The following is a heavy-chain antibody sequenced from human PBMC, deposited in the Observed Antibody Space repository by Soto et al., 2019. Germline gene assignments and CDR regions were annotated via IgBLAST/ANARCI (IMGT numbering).Heavy chain of an antibody. J-gene: IGHJ3*01. CDR3: AGSYKYGSGTFDAFDV. D-gene: IGHD3-10*01. Sequence: QVQLVQSGTEVKKPGSSVKVSCKASGGTFSSHAISWVRQAPGQGLEWMGGIIPIFGTTNYAQRLQGRVSITADEYASTAYVELSSMISEDTAVYYCAGSYKYGSGTFDAFDVWGQGTMVTVSS. V-gene: IGHV1-69*01. CDR2: IIPIFGTT. CDR1: GGTFSSHA.